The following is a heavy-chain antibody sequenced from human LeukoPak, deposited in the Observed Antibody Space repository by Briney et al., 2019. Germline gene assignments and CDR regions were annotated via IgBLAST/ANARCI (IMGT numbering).Heavy chain of an antibody. CDR2: IRSDGSDK. D-gene: IGHD6-13*01. CDR3: AKTYSNSWYFDY. CDR1: GFTFSAYG. J-gene: IGHJ4*02. V-gene: IGHV3-30*02. Sequence: GGPLRLSCAASGFTFSAYGTHWVRQAPGKGLEWVAFIRSDGSDKQYGDSVKGRFTISRDNSKNTLFLQMNSLRAEDTAVYYCAKTYSNSWYFDYWGQGTLVTVSS.